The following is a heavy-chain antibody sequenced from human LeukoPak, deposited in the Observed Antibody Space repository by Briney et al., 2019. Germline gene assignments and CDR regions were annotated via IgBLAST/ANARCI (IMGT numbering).Heavy chain of an antibody. Sequence: GESLKISCKGSGYSFSHYWIGWVRQMPGKGLEWMGLIYPDDSETRYSPSFQGQVTISADKSINTAYLEWSTLKASDTAIYYCARHRCNSCYCEYWGQGTLVTVSS. D-gene: IGHD2/OR15-2a*01. CDR3: ARHRCNSCYCEY. CDR2: IYPDDSET. V-gene: IGHV5-51*01. CDR1: GYSFSHYW. J-gene: IGHJ4*02.